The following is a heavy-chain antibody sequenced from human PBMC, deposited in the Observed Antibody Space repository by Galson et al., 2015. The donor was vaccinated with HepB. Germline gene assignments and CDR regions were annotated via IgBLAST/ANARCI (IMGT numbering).Heavy chain of an antibody. V-gene: IGHV3-33*01. D-gene: IGHD6-19*01. J-gene: IGHJ4*02. CDR3: VREHNSGWYLDH. CDR1: GFPFNTYG. CDR2: IWYDGSNQ. Sequence: SLRLSCAASGFPFNTYGMHWLRQAPGKGLQWVAVIWYDGSNQYYADSVKGRFTISRDNSKNILYLQMNSLRAEDTAVYYCVREHNSGWYLDHWGPEALVTASS.